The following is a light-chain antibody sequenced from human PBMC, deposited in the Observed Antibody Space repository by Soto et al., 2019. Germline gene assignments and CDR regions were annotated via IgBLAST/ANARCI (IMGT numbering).Light chain of an antibody. Sequence: EIVLTQSPVTLSLSPGERATLSCRASQSVSSFLAWYQQKPGQSPRLLIHDASNRATGVPARFSGSGSGTDFTLTISGLEPEDFAVYYCQQRGSWPLTFGGGTKVEI. J-gene: IGKJ4*01. CDR3: QQRGSWPLT. V-gene: IGKV3-11*01. CDR2: DAS. CDR1: QSVSSF.